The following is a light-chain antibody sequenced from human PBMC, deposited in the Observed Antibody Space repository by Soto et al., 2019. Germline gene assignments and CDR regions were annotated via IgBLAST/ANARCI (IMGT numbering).Light chain of an antibody. CDR3: QTWGTGILV. CDR2: LNSDGSH. V-gene: IGLV4-69*01. CDR1: SGHSSYA. Sequence: QLVLTQSPSASASLGASVKLTCTLSSGHSSYAIAWHQQQPEKGPRYLMKLNSDGSHSKGDGIPDRFSGSSSGAERYLTISSLQSEDEADYYCQTWGTGILVFGTGTNLTVL. J-gene: IGLJ1*01.